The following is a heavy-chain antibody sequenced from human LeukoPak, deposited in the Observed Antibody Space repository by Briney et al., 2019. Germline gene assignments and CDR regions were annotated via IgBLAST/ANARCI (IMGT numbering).Heavy chain of an antibody. CDR3: ATSGGFNSPRHY. V-gene: IGHV4-59*01. CDR2: VCYNGTT. Sequence: SETLSLTCTVSGGSISSYYWAWIRQPAAQGLEWIGYVCYNGTTNYNPSLRNRVAISIDTSKNQFSLKLNSATAADTAVYYCATSGGFNSPRHYCGQETLVTVSS. CDR1: GGSISSYY. D-gene: IGHD3-16*01. J-gene: IGHJ4*02.